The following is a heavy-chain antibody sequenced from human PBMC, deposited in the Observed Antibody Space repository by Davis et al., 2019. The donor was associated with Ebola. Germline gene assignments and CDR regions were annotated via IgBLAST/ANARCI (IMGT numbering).Heavy chain of an antibody. J-gene: IGHJ4*02. D-gene: IGHD6-13*01. Sequence: GGSLRLSCAASGFTVSSNYMNWVRQAPGKGLEWVSVIYSGGSTYYPDSVKGRFTISRDNAEKKLYLQMNSLRAEDTAVYYCARDGLVSIAAADNFDYWGQGTLVTVSS. CDR2: IYSGGST. CDR1: GFTVSSNY. V-gene: IGHV3-66*01. CDR3: ARDGLVSIAAADNFDY.